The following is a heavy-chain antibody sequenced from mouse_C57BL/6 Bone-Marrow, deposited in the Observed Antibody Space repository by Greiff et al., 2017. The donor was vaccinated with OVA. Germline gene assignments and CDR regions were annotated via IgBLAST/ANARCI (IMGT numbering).Heavy chain of an antibody. CDR1: GYTFTSYW. J-gene: IGHJ2*01. V-gene: IGHV1-59*01. CDR2: IDPSDSYT. D-gene: IGHD2-4*01. Sequence: QVQLQQPGAELVRPGTSVKLSCKASGYTFTSYWMHWVKQRPGQGLEWIGVIDPSDSYTNYNQKFKGKATLTVDTSSSTAYMQRSSLTSEDSAVYYCARGLRGIDYWGQGTTLTVSS. CDR3: ARGLRGIDY.